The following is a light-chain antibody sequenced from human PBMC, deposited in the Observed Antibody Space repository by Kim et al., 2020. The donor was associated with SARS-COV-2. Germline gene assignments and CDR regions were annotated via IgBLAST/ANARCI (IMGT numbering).Light chain of an antibody. V-gene: IGLV3-19*01. CDR3: NSRDSSGHWV. CDR1: SLRYYY. Sequence: VALGQTVRISCQGGSLRYYYASWYQQKPGQAPVLVIYGKNNRPSGIPDRFSGPSSGNTASLTITAAQAEDEADYYCNSRDSSGHWVFGGGTKLTVL. CDR2: GKN. J-gene: IGLJ3*02.